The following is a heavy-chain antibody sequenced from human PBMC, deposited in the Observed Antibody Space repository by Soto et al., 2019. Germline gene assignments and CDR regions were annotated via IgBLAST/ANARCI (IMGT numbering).Heavy chain of an antibody. Sequence: QLQLQESGPGLVKPSETLSLTCTVSGGSISSSSYYWGWIRQPPGKGLEWIGSIYYSGSTYYNPALTSRVTISVDTPKNQFSLKLSSVTAADTAVYYCARRQSSSWYGLWGQGTLVTVSS. CDR3: ARRQSSSWYGL. CDR1: GGSISSSSYY. J-gene: IGHJ4*02. D-gene: IGHD6-13*01. CDR2: IYYSGST. V-gene: IGHV4-39*01.